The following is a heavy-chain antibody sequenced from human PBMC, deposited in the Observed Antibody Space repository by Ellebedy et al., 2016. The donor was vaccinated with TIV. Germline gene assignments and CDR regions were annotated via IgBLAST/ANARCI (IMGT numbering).Heavy chain of an antibody. V-gene: IGHV5-51*01. D-gene: IGHD6-6*01. CDR2: IYPGDSAT. Sequence: GKSLKISCKASGYNFTSYWIGWVRQMPGKGLEWMGVIYPGDSATRYSPSFQDQVTVPADKSISTAYLQWSSLKASEPAMYYCARPSSSDPDYVNYWGQGTLVIVPS. CDR1: GYNFTSYW. J-gene: IGHJ4*02. CDR3: ARPSSSDPDYVNY.